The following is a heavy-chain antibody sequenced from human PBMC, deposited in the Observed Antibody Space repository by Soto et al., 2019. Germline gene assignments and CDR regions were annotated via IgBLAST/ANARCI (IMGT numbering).Heavy chain of an antibody. CDR3: ARQGGYCSSTNCYGYYAMDV. D-gene: IGHD2-2*01. J-gene: IGHJ6*02. Sequence: QLQLQESGPGLVKPSETLSLTCTVSGGSISSGPYSWGWIRQPPGEGLEWIATFHYGENTHYTPSRGRRVSRAVDPSKNPVSLRVTSVTAADTALYYCARQGGYCSSTNCYGYYAMDVWGQGTTVTVSS. V-gene: IGHV4-39*01. CDR2: FHYGENT. CDR1: GGSISSGPYS.